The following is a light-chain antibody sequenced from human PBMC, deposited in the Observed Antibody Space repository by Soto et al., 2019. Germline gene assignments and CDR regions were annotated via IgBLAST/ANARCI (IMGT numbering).Light chain of an antibody. Sequence: EIVLTRSPGTLSLSPGERATLSCRATESVVSNYLAWYQLKPGQAPRLLIYGASSRATGIPDRFSGSGSGTDFTLTISRLEPEDFAVYYCQQYGGSFRVFGPGTKVDI. V-gene: IGKV3-20*01. CDR3: QQYGGSFRV. J-gene: IGKJ3*01. CDR1: ESVVSNY. CDR2: GAS.